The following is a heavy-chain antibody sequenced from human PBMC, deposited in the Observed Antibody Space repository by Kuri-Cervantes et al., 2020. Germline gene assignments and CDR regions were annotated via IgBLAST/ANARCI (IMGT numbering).Heavy chain of an antibody. CDR3: ARVIEYSSGYDY. CDR2: ITGDGSGT. D-gene: IGHD6-25*01. Sequence: GESLKISCAASGFTFSSYWMHWVRQAPGKGLVWVSRITGDGSGTTYADSVKGRFTISRDNAKNTLYLEMNSLRVEDTAVYYCARVIEYSSGYDYWGQGTLVTVSS. CDR1: GFTFSSYW. J-gene: IGHJ4*02. V-gene: IGHV3-74*01.